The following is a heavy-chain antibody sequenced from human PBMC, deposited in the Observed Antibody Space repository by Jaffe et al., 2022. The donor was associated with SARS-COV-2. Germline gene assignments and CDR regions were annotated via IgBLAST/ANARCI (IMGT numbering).Heavy chain of an antibody. CDR2: VYSSGST. J-gene: IGHJ4*02. CDR3: ARQNQLLALDF. V-gene: IGHV4-59*08. Sequence: QVELQESGPGLVKPSETLSVTCTVSGGSISSYYWSWIRQPPGKGLEWIGYVYSSGSTKYNPSLTGRVTISIDTSRNQFSLNVNSVTAADTAVYYCARQNQLLALDFWGQGTLVTVSS. D-gene: IGHD1-1*01. CDR1: GGSISSYY.